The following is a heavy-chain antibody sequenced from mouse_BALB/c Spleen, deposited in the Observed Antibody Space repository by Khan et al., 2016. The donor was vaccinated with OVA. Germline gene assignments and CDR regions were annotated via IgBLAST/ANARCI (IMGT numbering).Heavy chain of an antibody. V-gene: IGHV1-4*01. Sequence: QVQLKQSGAELARPGASVKMSCKASGYTFTSYTIHWIKLRPGQGLEWIGYINPSNGYTNYNQKFKDKATLTADKSSTTAYMQLRSLTSDDSAVYNCVIDGAYYRNDGWFAYWGQGTLVTVSA. CDR2: INPSNGYT. CDR3: VIDGAYYRNDGWFAY. CDR1: GYTFTSYT. D-gene: IGHD2-14*01. J-gene: IGHJ3*01.